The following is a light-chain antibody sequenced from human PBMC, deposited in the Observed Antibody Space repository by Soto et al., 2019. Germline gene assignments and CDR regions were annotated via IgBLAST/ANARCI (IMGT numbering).Light chain of an antibody. CDR2: GAS. CDR1: QSVSSSY. CDR3: QQYGSSLYT. Sequence: EIVLTKSPGTLSLSPGARATLSCRASQSVSSSYLAWYQQKPGQAPRLLIYGASSRATGIPDRFSGSGSGTDFTLTISRLEPEDFAVYYCQQYGSSLYTFGQGTKLEIK. V-gene: IGKV3-20*01. J-gene: IGKJ2*01.